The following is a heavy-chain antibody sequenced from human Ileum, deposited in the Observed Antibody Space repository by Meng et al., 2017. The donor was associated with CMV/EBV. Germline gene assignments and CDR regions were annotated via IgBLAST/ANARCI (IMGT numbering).Heavy chain of an antibody. J-gene: IGHJ4*02. D-gene: IGHD3-3*01. CDR2: VYYRGNT. V-gene: IGHV4-39*07. CDR3: ARDHDFWSVAFDY. CDR1: GDSINNSSDY. Sequence: SGDSINNSSDYWGWIRQSPGRGLEWIGSVYYRGNTYYNPSLKSRVTISVDTSKNQFSLSLRSVTAADTAVYYCARDHDFWSVAFDYWGQGTLVTVSS.